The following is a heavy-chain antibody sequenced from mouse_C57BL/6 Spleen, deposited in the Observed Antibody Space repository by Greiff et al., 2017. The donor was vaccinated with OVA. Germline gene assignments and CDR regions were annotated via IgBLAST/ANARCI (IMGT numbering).Heavy chain of an antibody. CDR1: GYSITSGYY. V-gene: IGHV3-6*01. CDR2: ISYDGSN. Sequence: EESGPGLVKPSQSLSLTCSVTGYSITSGYYWNWIRQFPGNKLEWMGYISYDGSNNYNPSLKNRISITRDTSKNQFFLKLNSVTTEDTATYYCARAPFDYWGQGTTLTVSS. CDR3: ARAPFDY. J-gene: IGHJ2*01.